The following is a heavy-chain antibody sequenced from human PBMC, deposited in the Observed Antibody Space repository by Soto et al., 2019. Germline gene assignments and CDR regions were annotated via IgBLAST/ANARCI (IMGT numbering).Heavy chain of an antibody. CDR2: ILPLFAKT. V-gene: IGHV1-69*08. J-gene: IGHJ4*02. CDR1: GDSFNSDS. Sequence: QVRLVQSGAEVKKPGSSMKVSCKASGDSFNSDSMTWVRQAPGQGLEWMGRILPLFAKTTYAQQFQGRVTITADKATSTVYTELNSLTSQDTAVYYCARDRAYGSLDYWGQGTLVAVSS. CDR3: ARDRAYGSLDY. D-gene: IGHD3-16*01.